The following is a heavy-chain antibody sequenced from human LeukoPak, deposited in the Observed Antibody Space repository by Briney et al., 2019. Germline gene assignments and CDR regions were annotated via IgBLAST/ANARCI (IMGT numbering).Heavy chain of an antibody. CDR1: GGSFSGYY. J-gene: IGHJ3*02. CDR3: ARTPPRRENYVSGSGDAFDI. CDR2: INHSGST. Sequence: SETLSLTCAVYGGSFSGYYWSWIRQPPGKGLEWIGEINHSGSTNYNPSLKSRVTISVDTSKNQFSLKLSSVTAADTAVYYCARTPPRRENYVSGSGDAFDIWGQGTMVTVSS. V-gene: IGHV4-34*01. D-gene: IGHD3-10*01.